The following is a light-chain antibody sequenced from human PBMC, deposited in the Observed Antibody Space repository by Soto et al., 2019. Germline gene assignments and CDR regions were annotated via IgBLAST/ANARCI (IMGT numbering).Light chain of an antibody. V-gene: IGKV3-20*01. CDR2: GAS. CDR3: QQYSSSPPFT. J-gene: IGKJ3*01. Sequence: EIVLTQSPGTLSLSPGERATLSCRASQSVSSSYLAWYQQRPGQAPRLLIFGASSRATGLPDRFSGSGSGTDFTLTISRLEPEDFVVYYCQQYSSSPPFTFGPGTKVDIK. CDR1: QSVSSSY.